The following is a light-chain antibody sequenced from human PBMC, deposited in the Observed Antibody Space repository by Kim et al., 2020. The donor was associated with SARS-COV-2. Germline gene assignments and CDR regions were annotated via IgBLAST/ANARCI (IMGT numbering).Light chain of an antibody. CDR2: EDN. CDR3: QSYDSSALYV. V-gene: IGLV6-57*03. CDR1: SGSIAGNY. Sequence: KFMLTQPQSVSESPGKTVTISCTRTSGSIAGNYVQWYQQRPGSAPTTVIYEDNQRPSGVPDRFSGSIDSSSNSASLTISGVRTEDEAEYYCQSYDSSALYVFGTGTKVTVL. J-gene: IGLJ1*01.